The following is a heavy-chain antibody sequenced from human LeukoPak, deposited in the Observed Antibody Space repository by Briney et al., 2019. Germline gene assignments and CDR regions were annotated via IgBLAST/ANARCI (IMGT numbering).Heavy chain of an antibody. J-gene: IGHJ6*02. D-gene: IGHD6-6*01. CDR3: ARGLPIAARYYQYGMEV. V-gene: IGHV3-48*03. CDR1: GFTFSSYE. Sequence: PTGGSLRLSYAASGFTFSSYEMNWVRQAPGKGLEWLSYISGSGTTTSYADSVKGRLTIFRDNAKNSLYLQMTSLRAEDTAVYYCARGLPIAARYYQYGMEVWGQGTTVTVSS. CDR2: ISGSGTTT.